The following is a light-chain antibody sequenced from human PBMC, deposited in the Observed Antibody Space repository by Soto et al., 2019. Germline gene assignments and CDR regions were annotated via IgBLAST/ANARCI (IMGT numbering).Light chain of an antibody. CDR2: GAS. CDR1: HSVSSSY. J-gene: IGKJ1*01. CDR3: QYYGSSLWT. Sequence: LTESRVTQSLRPGERATLSCRTSHSVSSSYLAWYQQKPGQAPRLLIYGASSRATGIPDRFSGSGSGSAFTLPLSRLECGHFTPSYRQYYGSSLWTYRQGTKVDIK. V-gene: IGKV3-20*01.